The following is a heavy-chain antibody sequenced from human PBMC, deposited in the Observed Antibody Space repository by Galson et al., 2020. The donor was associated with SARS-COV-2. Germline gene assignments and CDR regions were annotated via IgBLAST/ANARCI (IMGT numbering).Heavy chain of an antibody. CDR3: ATVSMITFGGGSSWPNAFDI. Sequence: SETLSLTCTVSGGSISSSSYYWGWIRQPPGKGLEWIGSIYYSGSTYYNPSLKSRVTISVDTSKNQFSLKLSSVTAADTAVCYCATVSMITFGGGSSWPNAFDIWGQGTMVTVSS. J-gene: IGHJ3*02. V-gene: IGHV4-39*07. D-gene: IGHD3-16*01. CDR1: GGSISSSSYY. CDR2: IYYSGST.